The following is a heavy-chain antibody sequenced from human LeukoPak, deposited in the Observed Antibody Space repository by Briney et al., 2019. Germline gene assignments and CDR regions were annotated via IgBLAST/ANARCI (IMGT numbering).Heavy chain of an antibody. D-gene: IGHD6-13*01. J-gene: IGHJ5*02. CDR2: ISSSSSYI. CDR1: GFTFSSYS. Sequence: PGGSLRLSCAASGFTFSSYSMNWVRQAPGKGLEWVSSISSSSSYIYYADSVKGRFTTSRDNAKNSLYLQMNSLRAEDTAVYYCARDLIAAAGTNLVPGWFDPWGQGTLVTVSS. CDR3: ARDLIAAAGTNLVPGWFDP. V-gene: IGHV3-21*01.